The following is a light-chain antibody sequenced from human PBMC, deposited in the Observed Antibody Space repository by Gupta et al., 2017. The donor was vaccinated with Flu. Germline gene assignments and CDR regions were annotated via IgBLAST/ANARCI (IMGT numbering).Light chain of an antibody. Sequence: SPSALSASVGDRITITCRASQSISNWLAWYQQKPGKAPKLLIYKASTLERGVPSRFGGSGSGTEFTLTIARLQPDDFATYYCKQDDTYVTFGQGTKVEVK. J-gene: IGKJ1*01. CDR1: QSISNW. V-gene: IGKV1-5*03. CDR3: KQDDTYVT. CDR2: KAS.